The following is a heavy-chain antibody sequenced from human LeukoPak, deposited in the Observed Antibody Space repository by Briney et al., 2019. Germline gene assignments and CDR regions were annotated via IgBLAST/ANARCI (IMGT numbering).Heavy chain of an antibody. CDR1: GFTFSSYG. V-gene: IGHV3-30*02. Sequence: PGGSLRLSCAASGFTFSSYGMHWVRQAPGKGLEWVAFIRYDGSNKYYADSVKGRFTISRDNSKNTLYLQMNSLRAEDTAVYYCAKAVEGSGSYYSPFDYWGQGTLVTVSS. J-gene: IGHJ4*02. CDR2: IRYDGSNK. D-gene: IGHD3-10*01. CDR3: AKAVEGSGSYYSPFDY.